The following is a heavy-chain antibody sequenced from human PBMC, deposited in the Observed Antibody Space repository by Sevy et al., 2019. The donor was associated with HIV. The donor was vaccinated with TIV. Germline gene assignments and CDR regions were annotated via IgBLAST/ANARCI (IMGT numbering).Heavy chain of an antibody. D-gene: IGHD3-22*01. J-gene: IGHJ4*02. Sequence: ASVKVSCKASGYTFTGYYIHWVRQAPGQGLEWMGWINPNSGGTYFAKKFQDSVTMTTYTSVNTAFMELRSLRFDDTAVYYCARMGDYYDSSGYYPLKFWGQGTLVTVSS. CDR2: INPNSGGT. V-gene: IGHV1-2*02. CDR1: GYTFTGYY. CDR3: ARMGDYYDSSGYYPLKF.